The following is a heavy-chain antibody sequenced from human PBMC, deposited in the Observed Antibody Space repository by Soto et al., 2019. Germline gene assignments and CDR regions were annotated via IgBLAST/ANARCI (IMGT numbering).Heavy chain of an antibody. D-gene: IGHD3-16*01. CDR2: IYNSGIT. CDR3: ARNDYDYVWESPGGDAFDI. Sequence: SEILSLTCTVSGGSISSGDYYWNWIRQPPGKGLEWIGFIYNSGITYYNPSLKSRVTISVDTSKNQFSLKLTSVTAADTAVYYCARNDYDYVWESPGGDAFDIWGQGTLVTVSS. CDR1: GGSISSGDYY. J-gene: IGHJ3*02. V-gene: IGHV4-30-4*01.